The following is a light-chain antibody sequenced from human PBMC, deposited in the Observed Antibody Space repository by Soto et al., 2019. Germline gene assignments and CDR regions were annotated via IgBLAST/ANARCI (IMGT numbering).Light chain of an antibody. J-gene: IGKJ4*01. CDR2: DAS. Sequence: DIQMTQSPSSLSASVGYRVTITCQASQAISNYLNWYQQKPGKAPKLLIYDASNLETGVPSRFSGSGYWKDFTFTIRSLQAEDIATYYCQQYDNLPLPFGGGTKEEIK. V-gene: IGKV1-33*01. CDR1: QAISNY. CDR3: QQYDNLPLP.